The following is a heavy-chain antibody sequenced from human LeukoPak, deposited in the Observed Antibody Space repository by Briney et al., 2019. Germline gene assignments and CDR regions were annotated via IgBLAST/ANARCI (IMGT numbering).Heavy chain of an antibody. CDR2: IWYDGSNK. V-gene: IGHV3-33*01. D-gene: IGHD3-22*01. J-gene: IGHJ3*02. CDR1: GFTFSSYG. CDR3: ARDRPYYYHSSGYKDAFDI. Sequence: GRSLRLSCAASGFTFSSYGMHWVRQAPGKGLEWVAVIWYDGSNKYYADSVKGRFTISRDNSKNTLYLQMNSLRAEDTAVYYCARDRPYYYHSSGYKDAFDIWGQGTMVTVSS.